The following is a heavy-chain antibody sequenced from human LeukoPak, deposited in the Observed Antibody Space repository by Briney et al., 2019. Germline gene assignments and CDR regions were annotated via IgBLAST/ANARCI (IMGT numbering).Heavy chain of an antibody. CDR3: ARAIITMVREPPTY. CDR2: ISGGGDDT. J-gene: IGHJ4*02. Sequence: GGSLRLSCAASGFTFSRYAMSWVRQAPGEGLEWVSAISGGGDDTYYADSVKGRFTISRDNSKNTLYLQMNSLRAEDTAVYYCARAIITMVREPPTYWGQGTLVTVSS. V-gene: IGHV3-23*01. D-gene: IGHD3-10*01. CDR1: GFTFSRYA.